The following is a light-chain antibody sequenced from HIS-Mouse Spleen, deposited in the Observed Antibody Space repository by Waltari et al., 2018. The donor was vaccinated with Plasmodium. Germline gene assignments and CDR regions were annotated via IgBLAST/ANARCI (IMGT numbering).Light chain of an antibody. J-gene: IGKJ2*01. CDR1: QRVSSSY. CDR3: QQYGSSPYT. V-gene: IGKV3-20*01. Sequence: IVLTQSPGTLSLSPGERATLSCRASQRVSSSYLAWYQQKPGQAPRLLSYGSSSRATGIPDRFSGSGSGTDFTLTISRLEPEDFAVYYCQQYGSSPYTFGQGTKLEIK. CDR2: GSS.